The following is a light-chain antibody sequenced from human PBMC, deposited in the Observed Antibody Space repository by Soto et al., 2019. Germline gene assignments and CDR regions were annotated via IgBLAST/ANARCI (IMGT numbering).Light chain of an antibody. V-gene: IGKV3-20*01. CDR2: GAS. CDR3: QQYDTSPPAMYT. Sequence: EIVLTQSPGTLSLSPGERATLSCRASQSVSSSLAWYQQQPGQAPRLFIYGASNRATGIPDRFSGSGSGTDFTLTISRLEPEDFAVYYCQQYDTSPPAMYTFGPGTKLEIK. CDR1: QSVSSS. J-gene: IGKJ2*01.